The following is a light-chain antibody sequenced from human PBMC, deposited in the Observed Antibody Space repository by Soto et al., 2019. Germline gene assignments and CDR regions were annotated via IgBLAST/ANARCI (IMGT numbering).Light chain of an antibody. Sequence: IQLTQSPSSLSASVGDRVTITFRVSQGIRSYLAWYQQKPGKAPKLLIYAASSLQSGVPSRFSGSGSGTDFTLTISSLQPEDFATYYCQQLHDYPITFGQGTRLEIK. J-gene: IGKJ5*01. CDR3: QQLHDYPIT. V-gene: IGKV1-9*01. CDR1: QGIRSY. CDR2: AAS.